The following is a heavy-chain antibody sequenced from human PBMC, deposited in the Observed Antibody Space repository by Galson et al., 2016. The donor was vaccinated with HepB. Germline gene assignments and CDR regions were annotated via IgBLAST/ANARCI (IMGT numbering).Heavy chain of an antibody. CDR2: IYYSGSA. V-gene: IGHV4-59*08. CDR3: ARHEGPMSPVSTDYHYYAMDV. CDR1: GGSISTYY. Sequence: SETLSLTCTVSGGSISTYYWSWIRQAPGKGLEWIAYIYYSGSAKYNPSLKSRVTISVDTSKNEISLKVRSVAAADTAVYYCARHEGPMSPVSTDYHYYAMDVWSQGTTVTVSS. D-gene: IGHD4-17*01. J-gene: IGHJ6*02.